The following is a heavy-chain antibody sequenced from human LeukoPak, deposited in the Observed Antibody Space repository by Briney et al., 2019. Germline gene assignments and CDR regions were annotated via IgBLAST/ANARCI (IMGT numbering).Heavy chain of an antibody. Sequence: GGSLRLSCAASGFIFNNYWMHWVRQAPGKGLEWVSSISSSSSYIYYADSVKGRFTISRDNAKNSLYLQMNSLRAEDTAVYYCARDIQLAVAGTDYWGQGTLVTVSS. D-gene: IGHD6-19*01. J-gene: IGHJ4*02. CDR1: GFIFNNYW. V-gene: IGHV3-21*01. CDR3: ARDIQLAVAGTDY. CDR2: ISSSSSYI.